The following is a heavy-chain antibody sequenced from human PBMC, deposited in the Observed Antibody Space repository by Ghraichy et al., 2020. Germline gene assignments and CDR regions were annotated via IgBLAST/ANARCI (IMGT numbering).Heavy chain of an antibody. J-gene: IGHJ3*01. D-gene: IGHD6-6*01. V-gene: IGHV1-2*04. CDR1: GYTFTGYY. Sequence: ASVKVSCKASGYTFTGYYMHWVRQAPGQGLEWMAWINPNTGGTNYAQKFQGWVTMTTDTSISTAYMELSRLKSDDTAVYYCAREIYVSSSGNDASDVWGQGTRVIVSS. CDR3: AREIYVSSSGNDASDV. CDR2: INPNTGGT.